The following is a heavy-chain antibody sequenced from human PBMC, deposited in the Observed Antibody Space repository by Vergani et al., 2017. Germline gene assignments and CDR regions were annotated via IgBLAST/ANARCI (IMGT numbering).Heavy chain of an antibody. CDR2: IFPSGNS. Sequence: QAQLQESGPGLVKPSETLSLTCHVSGDSITNGGFSWNWIRQPPGKGPEWIGYIFPSGNSDYNPSLKNRVSISLDKSKNQFSLWVNSVTAADTAVYFCARASLRALVGYYYYMDVWGKGKTVVVSS. J-gene: IGHJ6*03. CDR3: ARASLRALVGYYYYMDV. CDR1: GDSITNGGFS. D-gene: IGHD3-16*02. V-gene: IGHV4-30-2*01.